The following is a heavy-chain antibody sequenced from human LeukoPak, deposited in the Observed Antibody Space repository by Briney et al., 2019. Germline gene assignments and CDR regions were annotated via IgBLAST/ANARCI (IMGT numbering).Heavy chain of an antibody. CDR1: GGSISSYY. CDR2: ISYSGST. J-gene: IGHJ4*02. Sequence: PSETLSLTCTVSGGSISSYYWSWIRQSPGKGLEWIGYISYSGSTNYNPSLKSRVTISVDTYKNQLSLRLRSVAAADTAVYYCARTVGATSTSFDYWGQGTLVTVSS. V-gene: IGHV4-59*08. D-gene: IGHD1-26*01. CDR3: ARTVGATSTSFDY.